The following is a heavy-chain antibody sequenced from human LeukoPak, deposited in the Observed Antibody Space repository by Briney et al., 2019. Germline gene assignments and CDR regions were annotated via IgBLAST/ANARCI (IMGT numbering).Heavy chain of an antibody. CDR1: GFTFSSYS. CDR3: ARGNAHALDI. J-gene: IGHJ3*02. D-gene: IGHD1-1*01. CDR2: INTDESGT. Sequence: PGGSLRLSCAASGFTFSSYSMNWVRQAPGKGLVWVSRINTDESGTSYADSVKGRFTISRDNAKNTLYLQMNSLRAEDTAVYYCARGNAHALDIWGQGTMVTVSS. V-gene: IGHV3-74*01.